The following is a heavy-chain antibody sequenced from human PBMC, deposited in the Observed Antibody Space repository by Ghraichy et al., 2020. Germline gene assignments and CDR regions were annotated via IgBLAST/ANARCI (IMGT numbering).Heavy chain of an antibody. CDR2: ISSSSSYT. CDR1: GFTFSDYY. J-gene: IGHJ6*04. Sequence: GEPLNISCAASGFTFSDYYMNWIRHAPGKGLEWVSYISSSSSYTTYADSVKGRFTISRDNAKNSLYLQMNSLRAEDTAVYYCASSPSGYDYMDVWGKGTTVTVSS. D-gene: IGHD5-12*01. V-gene: IGHV3-11*03. CDR3: ASSPSGYDYMDV.